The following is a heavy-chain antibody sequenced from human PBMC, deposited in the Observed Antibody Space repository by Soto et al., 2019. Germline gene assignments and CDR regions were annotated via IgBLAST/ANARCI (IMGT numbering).Heavy chain of an antibody. CDR2: IYYSGST. J-gene: IGHJ4*02. CDR1: GGSISSYY. CDR3: ARDRYCSGGSCYRRGYYFDY. Sequence: SDTLSLTCTVSGGSISSYYWSWIRQPPGKGLEWIGYIYYSGSTNYNPSLKSRVTISVDTSKNQFSLKLSSVTAADTAVYYCARDRYCSGGSCYRRGYYFDYWGQGTLVTVSS. V-gene: IGHV4-59*01. D-gene: IGHD2-15*01.